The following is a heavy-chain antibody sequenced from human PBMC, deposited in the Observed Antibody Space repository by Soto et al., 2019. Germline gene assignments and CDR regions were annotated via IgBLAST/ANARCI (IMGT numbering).Heavy chain of an antibody. CDR1: GGTFSSYA. D-gene: IGHD3-9*01. CDR2: IIPIFGTA. J-gene: IGHJ4*02. V-gene: IGHV1-69*13. Sequence: GASVKVSCKASGGTFSSYAISWVRQAPGQGLEWMGGIIPIFGTANYAQKFQGRVTITADESTSTAYMELSSLRSEDTAVYYCARSAPFDIYAITPVEFWGQGTLVTVS. CDR3: ARSAPFDIYAITPVEF.